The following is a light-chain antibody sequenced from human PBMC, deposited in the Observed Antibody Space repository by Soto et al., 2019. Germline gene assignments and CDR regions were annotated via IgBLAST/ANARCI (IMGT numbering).Light chain of an antibody. CDR2: DVS. CDR3: SSYTRSSTLRV. CDR1: SSDVGGYNY. V-gene: IGLV2-14*01. Sequence: QSALTQPASVSGSPGQSITISCTGTSSDVGGYNYVSWYQQHPGKAPKLMIYDVSNRPSGVSNRFSGSKSANTASLTISGLQAEDEADYYCSSYTRSSTLRVFGGGTKLTVL. J-gene: IGLJ2*01.